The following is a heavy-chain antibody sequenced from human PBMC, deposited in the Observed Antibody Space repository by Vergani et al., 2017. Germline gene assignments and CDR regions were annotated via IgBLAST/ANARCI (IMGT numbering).Heavy chain of an antibody. J-gene: IGHJ6*03. CDR2: ISAYNGNT. CDR3: ARDGLGYCSSTSCYRDYYYYMDV. Sequence: QVQLVPSGAEVKKPGASVKVSCKASGYTFTSYGISWVRQAPGQGLEWMGWISAYNGNTNYAQKLQGRVTMTTDTSTSTAYMELRSLRSDDTAVYYCARDGLGYCSSTSCYRDYYYYMDVWGKGTTVTVSS. D-gene: IGHD2-2*02. V-gene: IGHV1-18*01. CDR1: GYTFTSYG.